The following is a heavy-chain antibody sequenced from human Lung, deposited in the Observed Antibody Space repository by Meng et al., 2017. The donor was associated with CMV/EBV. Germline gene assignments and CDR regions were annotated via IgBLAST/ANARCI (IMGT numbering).Heavy chain of an antibody. CDR3: ARLVHSAKVLDF. J-gene: IGHJ4*02. V-gene: IGHV5-51*01. Sequence: ESXKISCKASGYKFTNYWIGWVRQKPGKGLEWMALFKPGDSETRYSPSFQGQFTISVDRFRSTTFLQWRSLRASDTAMYYCARLVHSAKVLDFWGQGPLVTVSS. CDR2: FKPGDSET. CDR1: GYKFTNYW. D-gene: IGHD5-18*01.